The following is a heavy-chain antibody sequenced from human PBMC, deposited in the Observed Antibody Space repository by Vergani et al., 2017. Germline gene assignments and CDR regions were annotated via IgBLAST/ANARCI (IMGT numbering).Heavy chain of an antibody. Sequence: QLQLQESGPGLVKPSATLYLTCSVSGAYIRSSNYYLGWIRQPPGKGLEWIASIYYSGSTYYNPSLKSRVTISVDTSKNQFSLKLSSVTAADTAVYFCARHSTVEWLVKLGWIDPWGQGILVTVSS. CDR1: GAYIRSSNYY. CDR2: IYYSGST. D-gene: IGHD6-19*01. J-gene: IGHJ5*02. V-gene: IGHV4-39*01. CDR3: ARHSTVEWLVKLGWIDP.